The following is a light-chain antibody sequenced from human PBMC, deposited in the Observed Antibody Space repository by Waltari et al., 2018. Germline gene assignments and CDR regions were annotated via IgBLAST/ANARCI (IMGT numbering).Light chain of an antibody. J-gene: IGKJ1*01. CDR2: GAS. Sequence: EIVLTQSPGTLSLSPGERATLSCRASQSVSRSSAWYQQKPGQAPRLLIYGASSRATGVPDRFSGSESGTDFSLTISRLEPEDFAVYYCQHYVRLPVSFGQGTKVEIK. CDR3: QHYVRLPVS. CDR1: QSVSRS. V-gene: IGKV3-20*01.